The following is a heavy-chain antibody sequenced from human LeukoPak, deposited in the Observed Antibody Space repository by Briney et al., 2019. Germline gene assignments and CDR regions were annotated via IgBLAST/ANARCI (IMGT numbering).Heavy chain of an antibody. V-gene: IGHV1-46*01. CDR3: ARGLVAAAALDY. D-gene: IGHD6-25*01. CDR1: GYTFTSYY. Sequence: ASVKVSCKASGYTFTSYYMHWVRQAPGQGLEWMGMINPSGGSTGYAQKFQARVTMARDTSTSTVYMELSSLRSEDTAVYYCARGLVAAAALDYWGQGTLVTVSS. J-gene: IGHJ4*02. CDR2: INPSGGST.